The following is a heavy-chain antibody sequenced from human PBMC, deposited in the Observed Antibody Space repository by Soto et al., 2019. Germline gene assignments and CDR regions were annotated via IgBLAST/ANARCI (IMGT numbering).Heavy chain of an antibody. CDR3: AGFVVPASRNSDFDY. CDR2: IYYSWST. CDR1: GISVSTSDYY. D-gene: IGHD2-15*01. V-gene: IGHV4-39*01. Sequence: SETLSLTCTVPGISVSTSDYYWGWVRQPPGKGLDWIGNIYYSWSTFYNPSLRSRVTSSVDTSKNQFSLRLNSVTVADTSVYFCAGFVVPASRNSDFDYWGQGTLVTVSS. J-gene: IGHJ4*02.